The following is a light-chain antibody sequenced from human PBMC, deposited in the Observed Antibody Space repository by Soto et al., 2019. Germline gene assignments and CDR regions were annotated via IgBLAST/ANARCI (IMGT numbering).Light chain of an antibody. CDR3: QQSYSTPLT. V-gene: IGKV1-39*01. Sequence: DIQMTQSPSSLSASVGDRVTITCRASHTISDYLNWYQQKPGKAPELLIYTASILQSAVPSRFSGSGSGTDFTLTISSLQPEDFATYYCQQSYSTPLTFGGGTKVDIK. CDR2: TAS. J-gene: IGKJ4*01. CDR1: HTISDY.